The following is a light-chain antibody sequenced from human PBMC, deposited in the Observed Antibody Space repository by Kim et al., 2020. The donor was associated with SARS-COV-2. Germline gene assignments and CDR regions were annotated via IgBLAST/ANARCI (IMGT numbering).Light chain of an antibody. J-gene: IGKJ4*01. Sequence: DIGMTQSPDSLAVSLGERATINCKSSQSVLYSSNNKYYLAWYQQKPGQPPKLLIYWASTRESGVPDRFSGSGSGTDFTLTISSLQAEDVAVYYCQQYYSTPLTFGGGTKVDIK. CDR1: QSVLYSSNNKYY. V-gene: IGKV4-1*01. CDR3: QQYYSTPLT. CDR2: WAS.